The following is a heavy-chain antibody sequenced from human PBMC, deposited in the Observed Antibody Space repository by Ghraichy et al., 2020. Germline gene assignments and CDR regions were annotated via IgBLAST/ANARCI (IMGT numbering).Heavy chain of an antibody. CDR1: GGSFSGYY. V-gene: IGHV4-34*01. CDR2: ITHSGST. D-gene: IGHD3-3*01. CDR3: ARNSPNSYDFWRGYLYRDYYGMDF. J-gene: IGHJ6*02. Sequence: SETLSLTCAVYGGSFSGYYWSWIRQPPGKGLEWIGEITHSGSTNYNPSLKSRVTISVDTSKNQFSLKLTSVTAADTAVFYCARNSPNSYDFWRGYLYRDYYGMDFWGQGTTVTVSS.